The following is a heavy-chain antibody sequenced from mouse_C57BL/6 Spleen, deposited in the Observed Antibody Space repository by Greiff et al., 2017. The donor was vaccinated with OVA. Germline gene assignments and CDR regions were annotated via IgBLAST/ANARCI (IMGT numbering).Heavy chain of an antibody. CDR1: GYTFTSYW. J-gene: IGHJ3*01. Sequence: QVQLKQPGAELVKPGASVKLSCKASGYTFTSYWMQWVKQRPGQGLEWIGEIDPSDSYTNYNQKFKGKATLTVDTSSSTAYMQLSSLTSEDSAVYYCARRGTGTVLFAYWGQGTLVTVSA. CDR3: ARRGTGTVLFAY. CDR2: IDPSDSYT. V-gene: IGHV1-50*01. D-gene: IGHD4-1*01.